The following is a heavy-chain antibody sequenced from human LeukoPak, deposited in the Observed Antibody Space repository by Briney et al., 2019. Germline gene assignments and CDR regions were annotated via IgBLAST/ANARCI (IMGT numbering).Heavy chain of an antibody. CDR1: GGSITLYY. Sequence: SETLSLTCSVSGGSITLYYWSWIRQPAGKGLEWIGRIYSSGNTNYNPSLKSRVTMSVDTSKNQFSLKLSSVTAADTAVYYCARAPKGGSYGYWGQGTLVTVSS. CDR2: IYSSGNT. J-gene: IGHJ4*02. D-gene: IGHD1-26*01. V-gene: IGHV4-4*07. CDR3: ARAPKGGSYGY.